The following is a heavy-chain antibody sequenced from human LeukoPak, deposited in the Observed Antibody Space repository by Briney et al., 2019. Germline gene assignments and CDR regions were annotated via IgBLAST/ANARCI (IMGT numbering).Heavy chain of an antibody. CDR2: ISYDGSNK. Sequence: GGSLRLSCAASGFTFSSYAMHWVRQAPGKGLEWVAVISYDGSNKYYADSVKGRFTISRDNSKNTLYLQMNSLRAEDTAVYYCARDRTSSGGYFDYWGQGTLVTVSS. CDR3: ARDRTSSGGYFDY. CDR1: GFTFSSYA. J-gene: IGHJ4*02. V-gene: IGHV3-30-3*01. D-gene: IGHD6-19*01.